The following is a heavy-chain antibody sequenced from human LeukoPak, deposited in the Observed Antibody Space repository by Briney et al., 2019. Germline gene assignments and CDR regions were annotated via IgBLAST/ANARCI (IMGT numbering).Heavy chain of an antibody. V-gene: IGHV4-30-2*01. Sequence: SQTLSLTCVVSGGSINSGGYSWSWIRQPPGKGLAWIGYIYHSGSTYYNPSLKSRVTISVDRSKNQFSLKLSSVSVADTAVYYCARFGAGTQTHYYYYYYMDVWGKGTTVTVSS. D-gene: IGHD6-19*01. CDR3: ARFGAGTQTHYYYYYYMDV. J-gene: IGHJ6*03. CDR2: IYHSGST. CDR1: GGSINSGGYS.